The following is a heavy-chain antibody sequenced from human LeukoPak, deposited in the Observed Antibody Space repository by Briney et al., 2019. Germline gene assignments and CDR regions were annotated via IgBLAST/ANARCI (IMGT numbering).Heavy chain of an antibody. J-gene: IGHJ3*02. CDR2: IIPMLGTV. Sequence: SVKVSCKVFGGTFSSYAINWVRQAPGQGLEWMGRIIPMLGTVNYAQKFQGRVTIIADKFTSTAYMELSSLRSEDTAVYFCARESLEFYTVPYSSSWYGAFDIWGQGTMVTVSS. D-gene: IGHD6-13*01. CDR3: ARESLEFYTVPYSSSWYGAFDI. CDR1: GGTFSSYA. V-gene: IGHV1-69*04.